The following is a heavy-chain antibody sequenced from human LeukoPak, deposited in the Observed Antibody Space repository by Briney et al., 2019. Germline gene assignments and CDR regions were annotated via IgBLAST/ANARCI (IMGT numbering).Heavy chain of an antibody. CDR3: ARDHRIVGATTPDY. D-gene: IGHD1-26*01. J-gene: IGHJ4*02. CDR1: GYTFTGYY. CDR2: INPNSGGT. V-gene: IGHV1-2*02. Sequence: ASVKVSCKASGYTFTGYYMHWVRQAPGQGLEWMGWINPNSGGTNYAQKFQGRVTMTRDTSISTAYMELSRLRSDDTAVCYCARDHRIVGATTPDYWGQGTLVTVSS.